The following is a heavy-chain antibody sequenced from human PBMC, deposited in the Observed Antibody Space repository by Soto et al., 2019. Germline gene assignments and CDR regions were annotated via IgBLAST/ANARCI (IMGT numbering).Heavy chain of an antibody. CDR3: ARGSLAIDY. D-gene: IGHD3-16*02. J-gene: IGHJ4*02. Sequence: QVQLQESGPGLVKPSETLSLTCTVSGGSLSNHYWSWIRQPAGKGLEWLGRIFPSGSTNYNPSLKSRVTMSVDTSKNQFSLAFSSVTAADTAVYYCARGSLAIDYWGQGTQVIVSS. CDR1: GGSLSNHY. V-gene: IGHV4-4*07. CDR2: IFPSGST.